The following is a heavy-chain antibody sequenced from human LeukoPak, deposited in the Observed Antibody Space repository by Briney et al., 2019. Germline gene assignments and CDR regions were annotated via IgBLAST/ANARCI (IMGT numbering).Heavy chain of an antibody. Sequence: GGSLRLSCAASGFTFSSYSMNWVRQAPGKGLEWVSYIISSGSAIYYADSVQGRFTISRDNAKNSLFLQMNSLRAEDTAVYYCARGRQDDAYDVWGQGTMVTASS. D-gene: IGHD6-6*01. CDR2: IISSGSAI. CDR3: ARGRQDDAYDV. V-gene: IGHV3-48*01. J-gene: IGHJ3*01. CDR1: GFTFSSYS.